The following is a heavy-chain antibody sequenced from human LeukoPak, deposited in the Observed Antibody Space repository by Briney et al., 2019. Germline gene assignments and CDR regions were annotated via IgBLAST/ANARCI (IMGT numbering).Heavy chain of an antibody. CDR1: GGSISSSSYY. D-gene: IGHD1-26*01. V-gene: IGHV4-39*05. J-gene: IGHJ4*02. CDR2: IYYSGIT. Sequence: PSETPSLTSTVSGGSISSSSYYWGWIRQPRGKGLEWIGCIYYSGITYYNPSLKRRVTLSVDTSKTQFSLKLSSVTAADTAVYYCAGTGSGSYDIYFDYWGQGTLVTVSS. CDR3: AGTGSGSYDIYFDY.